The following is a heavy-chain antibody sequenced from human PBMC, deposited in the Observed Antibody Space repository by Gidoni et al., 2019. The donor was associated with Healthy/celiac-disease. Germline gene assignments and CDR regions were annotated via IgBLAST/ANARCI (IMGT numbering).Heavy chain of an antibody. CDR2: ISGSGCST. V-gene: IGHV3-23*01. CDR1: GFTFRSYA. CDR3: AKDMVRGRSGY. J-gene: IGHJ4*02. Sequence: EVQLLASGGGLVQPGGSLRLSCAASGFTFRSYAMSWVSQAPGKGREWVTAISGSGCSTYYADSVKGRFTISRDNSKNTLYLQMNSLRAEDTAVYYCAKDMVRGRSGYWGQGTLVTVSS. D-gene: IGHD3-10*01.